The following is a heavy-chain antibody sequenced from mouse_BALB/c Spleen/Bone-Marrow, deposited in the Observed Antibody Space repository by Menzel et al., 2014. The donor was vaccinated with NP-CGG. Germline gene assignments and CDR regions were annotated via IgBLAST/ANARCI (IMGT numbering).Heavy chain of an antibody. J-gene: IGHJ4*01. CDR3: ARNPYGNYAMDY. CDR1: GFSLXNYG. Sequence: VQLQQSGPGLVSPSQSLSITCTVSGFSLXNYGVHWVRQPPGKGLEWLVVIWSDGNTTYNSALKSRLSISKDNSKSQVFLKMNSLQTDDTAMYYCARNPYGNYAMDYWGQGTPVTVSS. V-gene: IGHV2-6*02. CDR2: IWSDGNT. D-gene: IGHD2-10*02.